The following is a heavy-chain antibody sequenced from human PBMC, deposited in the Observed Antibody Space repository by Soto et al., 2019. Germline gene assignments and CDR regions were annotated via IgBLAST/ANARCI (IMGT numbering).Heavy chain of an antibody. J-gene: IGHJ4*02. CDR2: IDPSDSQT. CDR1: GYSFAGDW. V-gene: IGHV5-10-1*01. Sequence: PGESLKISCTGSGYSFAGDWITWVRQKRGKGLEWMGRIDPSDSQTYYSPSFRGHVTISVTKSITTVFLQWSSLRASDTAMYYCARQIYDSDTGPNFQYYFDSWGQGTPVTVSS. CDR3: ARQIYDSDTGPNFQYYFDS. D-gene: IGHD3-22*01.